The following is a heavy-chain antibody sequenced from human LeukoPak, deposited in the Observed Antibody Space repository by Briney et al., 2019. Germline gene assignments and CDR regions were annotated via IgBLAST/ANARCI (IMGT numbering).Heavy chain of an antibody. CDR3: APSAEAYTSWWKV. CDR1: GYKFTDDY. D-gene: IGHD3-16*01. V-gene: IGHV1-2*02. J-gene: IGHJ4*02. Sequence: ASVTVSCKASGYKFTDDYMHWVRQAPGQGLEFMGWINPDSGFTNYAQKFKGRVTMTRDTSISTAYLEVRSLTSDDTAVYYCAPSAEAYTSWWKVWGQGTLVTVSS. CDR2: INPDSGFT.